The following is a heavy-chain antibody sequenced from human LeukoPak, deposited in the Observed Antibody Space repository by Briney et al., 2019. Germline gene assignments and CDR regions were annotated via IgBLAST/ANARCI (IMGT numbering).Heavy chain of an antibody. D-gene: IGHD1-26*01. V-gene: IGHV3-7*01. CDR3: AGSLDYTSGTYFNWFDP. CDR1: GFTFSNYW. CDR2: IKEDGTEK. Sequence: GGSLRLSCAACGFTFSNYWMSWVRQAPGRGLEWVASIKEDGTEKNYLGSVRGRFSISRDNAKSSLHLQMSSLRAEDTAVYFCAGSLDYTSGTYFNWFDPWGQGTQVIVSS. J-gene: IGHJ5*02.